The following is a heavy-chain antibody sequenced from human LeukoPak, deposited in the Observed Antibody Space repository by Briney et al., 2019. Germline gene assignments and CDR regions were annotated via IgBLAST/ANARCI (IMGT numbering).Heavy chain of an antibody. Sequence: WASVKVSCKASGYTFTSYYMHWVRQAPGQGLEWMGIINPSGGSTSYAQKFQGRVTMTRDMSTSTVYMELSSLRSEDTAVYYCAREGGTWVPFDYWGQGTLVTVSS. D-gene: IGHD1-1*01. CDR2: INPSGGST. V-gene: IGHV1-46*01. CDR1: GYTFTSYY. J-gene: IGHJ4*02. CDR3: AREGGTWVPFDY.